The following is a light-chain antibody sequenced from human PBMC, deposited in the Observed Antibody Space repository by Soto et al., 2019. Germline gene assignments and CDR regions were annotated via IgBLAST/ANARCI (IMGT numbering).Light chain of an antibody. CDR3: SSYARGSTYV. CDR2: GVT. J-gene: IGLJ1*01. V-gene: IGLV2-14*01. Sequence: QSVLTQPASVPGSPGQSITISCTGTSSDVGAYNYVSWYLQYPGKAPKLLIYGVTNRPSGVSDRFSGSKSGNTASLTISGLQAEDETDYYCSSYARGSTYVFGTGTKVTVL. CDR1: SSDVGAYNY.